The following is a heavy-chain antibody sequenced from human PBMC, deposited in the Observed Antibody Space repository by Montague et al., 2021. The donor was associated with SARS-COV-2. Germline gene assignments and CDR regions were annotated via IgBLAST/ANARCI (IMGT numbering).Heavy chain of an antibody. CDR1: GDSVSSGRYF. CDR2: IFYFGDV. CDR3: ARVGNYLGFY. Sequence: SETLSLTCTVSGDSVSSGRYFWTWVRQAPEKGLEWIGYIFYFGDVSYNPSLRSRVTISVDTSNNQFSLRLSSVTAADTAKYYCARVGNYLGFYWSQGTLVTVSS. D-gene: IGHD3-10*01. V-gene: IGHV4-61*01. J-gene: IGHJ4*02.